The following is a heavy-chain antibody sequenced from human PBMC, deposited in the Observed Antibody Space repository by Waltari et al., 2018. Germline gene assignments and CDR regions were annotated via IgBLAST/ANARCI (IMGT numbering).Heavy chain of an antibody. V-gene: IGHV1-2*06. D-gene: IGHD3-22*01. J-gene: IGHJ4*02. CDR2: INPKNGDT. Sequence: LVQSGAELKKPGAAVKVSCTASGYTSTGYAILWVRQAPGQGLEWRGRINPKNGDTHYAQKCQGRVAMTTDTSTNTAFMELHSLRSDDTAVYYCLRDSSGSHFDYWGQGTLVTVSS. CDR1: GYTSTGYA. CDR3: LRDSSGSHFDY.